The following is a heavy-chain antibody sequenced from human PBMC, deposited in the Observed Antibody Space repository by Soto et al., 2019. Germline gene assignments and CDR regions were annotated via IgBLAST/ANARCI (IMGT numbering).Heavy chain of an antibody. CDR3: GKGKELGVVRYGLDA. V-gene: IGHV3-74*01. D-gene: IGHD3-3*01. CDR2: FGGDENYT. J-gene: IGHJ6*01. Sequence: WGSLRVSCGSCVFSVNRHWMDWVRQAPGKGLVLLSRFGGDENYTDYADSVRGRFTISRDIAKNTIYLQMNSLRAEDTAVYYCGKGKELGVVRYGLDAWGQGTTVTVSS. CDR1: VFSVNRHW.